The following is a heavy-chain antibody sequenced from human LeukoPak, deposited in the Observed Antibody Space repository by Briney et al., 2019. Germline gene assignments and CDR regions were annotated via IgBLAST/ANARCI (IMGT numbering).Heavy chain of an antibody. D-gene: IGHD2-15*01. CDR1: GYSIAHGFF. CDR2: LYHSGTT. CDR3: ARVEVPRDINDWYFDL. J-gene: IGHJ2*01. V-gene: IGHV4-38-2*02. Sequence: SETLSLTCTVSGYSIAHGFFWAWIRQPPWGGLEWIGSLYHSGTTYYNTSLKSRISTSVDTSKNQFSLKLRLVTAADTAVYYCARVEVPRDINDWYFDLWGRGTLVTVSS.